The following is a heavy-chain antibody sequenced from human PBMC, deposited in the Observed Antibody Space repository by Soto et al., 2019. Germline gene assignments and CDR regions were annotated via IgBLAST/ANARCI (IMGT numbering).Heavy chain of an antibody. D-gene: IGHD6-13*01. Sequence: QVQLVESGGGVVQPGSSLRLSCAASGFRLSDHGMHCVRQAPGKGLEWVAISYSDGRNKYYADSVKGRFTISRDNSKNTLDLQMNRLRGEDTALYYCARGSWQQLWDLWGQGTLFTVSS. CDR1: GFRLSDHG. J-gene: IGHJ5*02. CDR2: SYSDGRNK. CDR3: ARGSWQQLWDL. V-gene: IGHV3-33*01.